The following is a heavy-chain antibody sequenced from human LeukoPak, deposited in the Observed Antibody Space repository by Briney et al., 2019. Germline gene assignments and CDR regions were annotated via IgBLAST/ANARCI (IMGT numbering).Heavy chain of an antibody. D-gene: IGHD5-18*01. Sequence: GGSLRLSCAASGFTFSSYSMNWVRQAPGKGLEWVSSISSSSSYIYYADSVKGRFTISRDNAKNSLYLQMNSLRAEDTAVYYCARVDTAMALRGAFDIWGQGTMVTVSS. V-gene: IGHV3-21*01. J-gene: IGHJ3*02. CDR3: ARVDTAMALRGAFDI. CDR2: ISSSSSYI. CDR1: GFTFSSYS.